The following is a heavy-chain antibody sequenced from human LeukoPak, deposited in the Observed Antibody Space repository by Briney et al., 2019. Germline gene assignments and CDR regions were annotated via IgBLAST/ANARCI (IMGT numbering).Heavy chain of an antibody. V-gene: IGHV3-53*01. CDR1: GFTVSTNY. D-gene: IGHD3-22*01. Sequence: PGGSLRLSCAAPGFTVSTNYMSCVRQAPGKGLEWVSIIYSGGSTSYADSVKGRFTISRYISKITLFLQMSGLRAEDTAVYYCARSPRIYDSSGYYLVEYFDLWGRGTPVTVSS. CDR2: IYSGGST. J-gene: IGHJ2*01. CDR3: ARSPRIYDSSGYYLVEYFDL.